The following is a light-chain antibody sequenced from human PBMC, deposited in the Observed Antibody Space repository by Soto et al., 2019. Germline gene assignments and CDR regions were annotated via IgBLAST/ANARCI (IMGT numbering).Light chain of an antibody. CDR1: QAISNN. Sequence: DIQMTQSPSSLSSSVGDRVTITCRASQAISNNLAWYQQKPGKVPKLLIYAASTLQSGVPSRFSGSGSGTDFTLTISSLQPEDVAIYYCQKYNSAPRTFGGGTKVEIK. J-gene: IGKJ4*01. V-gene: IGKV1-27*01. CDR2: AAS. CDR3: QKYNSAPRT.